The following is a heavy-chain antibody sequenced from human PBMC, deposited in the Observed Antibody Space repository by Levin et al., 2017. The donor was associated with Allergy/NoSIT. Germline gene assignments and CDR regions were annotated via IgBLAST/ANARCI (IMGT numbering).Heavy chain of an antibody. D-gene: IGHD2-21*01. CDR2: IYYSGST. J-gene: IGHJ5*02. Sequence: SETLSLTCTVFGGSISSDFWSWIRQSPGKGLEWIGYIYYSGSTNYNPSLKSRVTISLDTSKNQFSLKLSSVTAAEPAVYYCGRLRPTVNCLDTWSQGIRVTVSS. CDR3: GRLRPTVNCLDT. V-gene: IGHV4-59*01. CDR1: GGSISSDF.